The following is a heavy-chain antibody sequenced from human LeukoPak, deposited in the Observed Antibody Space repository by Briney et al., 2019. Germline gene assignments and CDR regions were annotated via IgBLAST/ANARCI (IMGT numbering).Heavy chain of an antibody. CDR3: ARHVSIGYLWFDP. CDR2: IYYSGST. CDR1: GDSISSSSYY. V-gene: IGHV4-39*01. D-gene: IGHD3-22*01. Sequence: SETLSLTCTVSGDSISSSSYYWGWIRQPPGKGLDWIGSIYYSGSTYYNPSLKSRVTISVYTSKNQFSLKLTSVTAADTAVYDCARHVSIGYLWFDPWGQGTLVTVSS. J-gene: IGHJ5*02.